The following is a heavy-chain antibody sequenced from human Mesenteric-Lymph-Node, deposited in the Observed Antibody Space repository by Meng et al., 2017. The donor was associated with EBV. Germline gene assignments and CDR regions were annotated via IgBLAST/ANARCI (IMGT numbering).Heavy chain of an antibody. V-gene: IGHV1-2*06. CDR1: GYIFTGYY. CDR2: INPQNDFT. D-gene: IGHD1-26*01. Sequence: QVQLWQSGAGVKKPGASVRVSCKASGYIFTGYYVHWVRQAPGQGLEWMGRINPQNDFTIYAQKFQDRVTMTRDTSISTLYLDLGSLTSDDTATYYCARDDHSGRGEPFDYWGQGTLVTVSS. J-gene: IGHJ4*02. CDR3: ARDDHSGRGEPFDY.